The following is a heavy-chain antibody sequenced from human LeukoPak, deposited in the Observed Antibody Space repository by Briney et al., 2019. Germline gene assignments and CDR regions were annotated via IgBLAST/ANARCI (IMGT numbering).Heavy chain of an antibody. D-gene: IGHD6-19*01. CDR1: GGSVSSGSYY. CDR2: IYYSGST. J-gene: IGHJ4*02. CDR3: ARADSSGWYANYFDY. Sequence: SETLSLTCTVSGGSVSSGSYYWSWIRQPPGKGLEWIGYIYYSGSTNYNPSLKSRVTIPVDTSKNQFSLKLSSVTAADTAVYYCARADSSGWYANYFDYWGQETLVTVSS. V-gene: IGHV4-61*01.